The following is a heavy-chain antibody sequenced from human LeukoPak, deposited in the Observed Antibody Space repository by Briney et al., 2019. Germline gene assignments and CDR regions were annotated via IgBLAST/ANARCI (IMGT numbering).Heavy chain of an antibody. D-gene: IGHD3-16*01. CDR1: RFTFRSKW. V-gene: IGHV3-7*01. J-gene: IGHJ5*02. Sequence: GGSLRLSCAASRFTFRSKWMSWVRQAPGKGREWVGNIQPDGSEQYPVDSVKGRFTISRDNARNSLFLQMNSLRVEDTAVYYCASQSYARFDPWGQGTLVTVSS. CDR3: ASQSYARFDP. CDR2: IQPDGSEQ.